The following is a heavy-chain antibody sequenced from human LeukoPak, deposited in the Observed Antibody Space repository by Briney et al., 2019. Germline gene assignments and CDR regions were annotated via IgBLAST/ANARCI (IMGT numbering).Heavy chain of an antibody. D-gene: IGHD2-2*02. CDR3: ARDPLRYCSSTSCYTDPIYYYGMDV. CDR2: INPNSGGT. Sequence: ASVKVSCKTSGYTFTAYQIHWVRQAPGQGLEWMGWINPNSGGTNYAQKFQGRVTMTRDTSISTAYMELSRLRSDDTAVYYCARDPLRYCSSTSCYTDPIYYYGMDVWGQGTTVTVSS. J-gene: IGHJ6*02. CDR1: GYTFTAYQ. V-gene: IGHV1-2*02.